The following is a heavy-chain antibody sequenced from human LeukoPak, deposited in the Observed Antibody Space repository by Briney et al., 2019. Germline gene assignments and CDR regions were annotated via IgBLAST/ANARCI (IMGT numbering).Heavy chain of an antibody. Sequence: SVKVSCKASGGTFSSYTISWVRQAPGQGLEWMGRIIPILGIANYAQKFQGRVTITADKSTSTAYMELSSLRSEDTAVYYCARVRVGGYNSFDLWGRGTLVTVSS. V-gene: IGHV1-69*02. D-gene: IGHD5-24*01. J-gene: IGHJ2*01. CDR1: GGTFSSYT. CDR3: ARVRVGGYNSFDL. CDR2: IIPILGIA.